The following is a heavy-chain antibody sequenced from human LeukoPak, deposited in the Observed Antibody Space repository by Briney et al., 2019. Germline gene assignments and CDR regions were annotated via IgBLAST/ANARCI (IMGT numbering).Heavy chain of an antibody. J-gene: IGHJ6*02. Sequence: SVKVSCKASGGTFSSYAISWVRQAPGQGLEWMGRIIPILGIANYAQKFQGRVTITADKSTSTAYMELSGLRSEDTAVYYCARARIVVVTASGMDVWAKGPRSPSP. CDR3: ARARIVVVTASGMDV. V-gene: IGHV1-69*04. D-gene: IGHD2-21*02. CDR2: IIPILGIA. CDR1: GGTFSSYA.